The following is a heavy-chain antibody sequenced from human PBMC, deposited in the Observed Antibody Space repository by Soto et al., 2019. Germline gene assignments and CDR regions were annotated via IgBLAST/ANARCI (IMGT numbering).Heavy chain of an antibody. CDR2: ISYDGSNK. CDR1: GFTFSSYA. V-gene: IGHV3-30-3*01. CDR3: ARGPVLRFLEWLPSTGGMDV. D-gene: IGHD3-3*01. Sequence: PGVSLRLSCAASGFTFSSYAMHWVRQAPGKGLEWVAVISYDGSNKYYADSVKGRFTISRDNPKNTLYLQMNSLRAEDTAVYYCARGPVLRFLEWLPSTGGMDVWGQGTTVTVSS. J-gene: IGHJ6*02.